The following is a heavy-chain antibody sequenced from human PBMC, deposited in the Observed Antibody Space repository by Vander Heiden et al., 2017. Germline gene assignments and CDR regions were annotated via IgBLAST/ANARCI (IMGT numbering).Heavy chain of an antibody. CDR1: LFMASSYA. J-gene: IGHJ4*02. V-gene: IGHV3-33*01. CDR3: ARALSSGWSLFDY. D-gene: IGHD6-19*01. CDR2: IWSDGTYK. Sequence: QVQMVESGVGVVQPWGSLRLPCAPFLFMASSYAMHWVRQARGKGLEWVAVIWSDGTYKYYADSVKGRFTISRDNSKNTLYLQMNSLRAEDTAVYYCARALSSGWSLFDYWGQGTLVTVSS.